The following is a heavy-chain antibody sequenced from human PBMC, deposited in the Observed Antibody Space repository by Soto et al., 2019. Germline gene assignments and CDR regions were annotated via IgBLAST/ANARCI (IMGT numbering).Heavy chain of an antibody. J-gene: IGHJ3*01. CDR3: ATWHEREHAYDV. CDR2: LYDVDGS. Sequence: DVQLVESGGGLIQPGESLRLSCAAFGLTISGKKYVAWVRQAPGKGLEWVSALYDVDGSFYADSVKGRFTTSSDSSKTTVYLQMNDLRPDDTAVYYCATWHEREHAYDVWCQGTTGTVSS. CDR1: GLTISGKKY. D-gene: IGHD1-1*01. V-gene: IGHV3-53*01.